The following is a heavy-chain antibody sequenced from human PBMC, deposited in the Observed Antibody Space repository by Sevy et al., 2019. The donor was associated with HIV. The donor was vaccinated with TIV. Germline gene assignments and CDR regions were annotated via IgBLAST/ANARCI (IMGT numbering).Heavy chain of an antibody. CDR1: GFTFSGSA. D-gene: IGHD4-4*01. Sequence: GGSLRLSCAASGFTFSGSAMHWVRQASGKGLEWVGRIRSKANSYATAYAASVKGRFTISRDDSKNTAYLQMNSLKTEDTAVYYCIRHQTYSNYGYYYYGMDVWGQGTTVTVSS. J-gene: IGHJ6*02. V-gene: IGHV3-73*01. CDR2: IRSKANSYAT. CDR3: IRHQTYSNYGYYYYGMDV.